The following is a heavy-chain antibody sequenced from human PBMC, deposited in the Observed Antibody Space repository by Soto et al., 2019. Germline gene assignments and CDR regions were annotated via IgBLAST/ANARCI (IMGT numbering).Heavy chain of an antibody. CDR1: GFTVSSNY. V-gene: IGHV3-53*01. CDR3: ARVVITTVTFDY. CDR2: IYSGGST. D-gene: IGHD3-22*01. Sequence: GGSLRLSCAASGFTVSSNYMSWVRQAPGKGLEWVSVIYSGGSTYYADSVKGRFTIPRDNSKNTLYLQMNSLRAEDTAVYYCARVVITTVTFDYWGQGTLVTVPQ. J-gene: IGHJ4*02.